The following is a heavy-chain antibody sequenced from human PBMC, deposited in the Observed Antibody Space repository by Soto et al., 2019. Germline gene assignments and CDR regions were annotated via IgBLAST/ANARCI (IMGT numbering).Heavy chain of an antibody. CDR1: GGSFSGYY. V-gene: IGHV4-34*01. Sequence: PSETLSLTCTVSGGSFSGYYWSWIRQPPGKGLEWIGEINRSGSTNYNPSLKSRVTISVDTSKNQFSLKLSSVTAADTAVYYCARRRILRYFDWLPFDYWGQGTLVTVSS. J-gene: IGHJ4*02. CDR2: INRSGST. D-gene: IGHD3-9*01. CDR3: ARRRILRYFDWLPFDY.